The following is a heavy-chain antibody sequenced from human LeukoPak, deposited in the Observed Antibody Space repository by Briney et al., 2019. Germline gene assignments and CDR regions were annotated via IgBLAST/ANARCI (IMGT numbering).Heavy chain of an antibody. D-gene: IGHD3-22*01. Sequence: SETLSLTCTVSGGSISSYYWSWIRQPPGKGLEWIGEINHSGSTNYNPSLKSRVTISVDTSKNQFSLKLSSVTAADTAVYYCARLSLVRGYYDSSGYPATRYNWFDPWGQGTLVTVSS. CDR2: INHSGST. V-gene: IGHV4-59*08. J-gene: IGHJ5*02. CDR3: ARLSLVRGYYDSSGYPATRYNWFDP. CDR1: GGSISSYY.